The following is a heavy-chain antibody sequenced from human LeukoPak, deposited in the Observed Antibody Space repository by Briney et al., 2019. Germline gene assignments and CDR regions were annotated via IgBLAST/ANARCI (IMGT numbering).Heavy chain of an antibody. CDR1: GFTFSSYG. J-gene: IGHJ3*02. Sequence: GGSLRLSCAASGFTFSSYGMHWVRQAPGKGLEWVAVIWYDGSNKYYADSVKGRFTISRDNSKNTLYLQMNSLRAEDTAVYYCAKVISQDTATPLAFDIWGQGAMVTVSS. D-gene: IGHD5-18*01. CDR2: IWYDGSNK. CDR3: AKVISQDTATPLAFDI. V-gene: IGHV3-33*06.